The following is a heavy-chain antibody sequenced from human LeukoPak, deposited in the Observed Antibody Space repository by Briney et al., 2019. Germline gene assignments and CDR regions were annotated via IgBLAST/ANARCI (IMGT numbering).Heavy chain of an antibody. CDR2: IYHSGST. Sequence: SETLSLTCTVSGYSISSGYYWGWIRQPPGKGLEWIGSIYHSGSTYYNPSLKSRVTISVDTSKNQFSLKLSSVTAADTAVYYCATTVTTGHAAFDIWGQGTMVTVSS. CDR1: GYSISSGYY. V-gene: IGHV4-38-2*02. D-gene: IGHD4-17*01. CDR3: ATTVTTGHAAFDI. J-gene: IGHJ3*02.